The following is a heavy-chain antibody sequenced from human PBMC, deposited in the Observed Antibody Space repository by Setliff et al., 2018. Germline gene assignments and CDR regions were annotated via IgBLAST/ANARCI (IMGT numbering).Heavy chain of an antibody. CDR2: INQDGSGK. D-gene: IGHD6-19*01. V-gene: IGHV3-7*03. CDR1: GFTFSSFW. CDR3: ARDLEVAVASGHCFDP. Sequence: GGSLRLSCAASGFTFSSFWMAWVRQSPGRGLEWVANINQDGSGKFYVDSVKGRFTIFRDNAKNSLSLQMNGLRGDDTAFYYCARDLEVAVASGHCFDPWGQGTLVTVSS. J-gene: IGHJ5*02.